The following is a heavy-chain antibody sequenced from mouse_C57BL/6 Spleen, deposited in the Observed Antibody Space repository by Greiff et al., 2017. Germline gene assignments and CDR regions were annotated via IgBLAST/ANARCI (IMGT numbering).Heavy chain of an antibody. Sequence: QVQLQQPGAELVKPGASVKLSCKASGYTFTSYWMHWVKQRPGQGLEWIGMIHPNSGSTNYNEKFKSKATLTVDKSSSTAYMQLSSLTSEDSAVYYCAKYGSSSHFDYWGQGTTLTVSS. D-gene: IGHD1-1*01. CDR3: AKYGSSSHFDY. J-gene: IGHJ2*01. CDR1: GYTFTSYW. V-gene: IGHV1-64*01. CDR2: IHPNSGST.